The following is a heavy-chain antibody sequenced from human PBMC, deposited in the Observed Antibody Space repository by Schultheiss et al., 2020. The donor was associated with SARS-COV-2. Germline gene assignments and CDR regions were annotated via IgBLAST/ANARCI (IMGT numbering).Heavy chain of an antibody. CDR3: ARHSETHGPFDI. J-gene: IGHJ3*02. CDR2: IYANDSNT. CDR1: YW. Sequence: YWSWIRQPAGKGLEWMGLIYANDSNTKYSPSFQGQVTISADKSFSSAHLQWSSLKASDTAMYYCARHSETHGPFDIWGQGTMVTVSS. V-gene: IGHV5-51*01. D-gene: IGHD1-14*01.